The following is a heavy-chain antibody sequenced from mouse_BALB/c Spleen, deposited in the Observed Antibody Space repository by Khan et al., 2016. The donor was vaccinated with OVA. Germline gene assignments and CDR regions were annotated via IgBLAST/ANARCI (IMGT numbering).Heavy chain of an antibody. CDR3: ARENDYGRSCYAMDY. J-gene: IGHJ4*01. CDR2: LAPGSSNT. CDR1: GYTFTSYW. Sequence: DLVKPGASVKLSCKASGYTFTSYWINWIKQGPGQGLEWIGRLAPGSSNTYYNEMFKGKATLTVDTSSSTAYIQLSSLSSEDSAVYFCARENDYGRSCYAMDYWGQGTSVTVSS. V-gene: IGHV1S41*01. D-gene: IGHD1-1*01.